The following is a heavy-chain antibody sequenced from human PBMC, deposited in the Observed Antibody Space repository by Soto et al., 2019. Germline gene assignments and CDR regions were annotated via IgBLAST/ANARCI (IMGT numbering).Heavy chain of an antibody. Sequence: QVQLVQSGAEVKKPGASVKVSCKASGYTFTSYGISWVRQAPGQGLEWMGWISAYNGNTNYAQRLQGRVTMTTDTAASTLYMELRSLSSDHTAVYYCARDVRGTYYYYGMDVWGHGTTVTVSS. V-gene: IGHV1-18*01. CDR1: GYTFTSYG. CDR2: ISAYNGNT. D-gene: IGHD1-1*01. CDR3: ARDVRGTYYYYGMDV. J-gene: IGHJ6*02.